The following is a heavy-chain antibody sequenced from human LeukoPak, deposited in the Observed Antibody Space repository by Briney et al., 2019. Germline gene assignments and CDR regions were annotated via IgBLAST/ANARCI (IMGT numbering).Heavy chain of an antibody. V-gene: IGHV4-34*01. CDR3: ARLQTYSGYEDFDH. Sequence: SETLSLTCAVYGTSLGDFYWSWIRQAPGKGLEWIGEVNQSGSTKYRPSLETRVTISVDTSKNQFSLRLTSVTAADTAVYYCARLQTYSGYEDFDHWGQGTLVIVSS. CDR2: VNQSGST. CDR1: GTSLGDFY. J-gene: IGHJ4*02. D-gene: IGHD5-12*01.